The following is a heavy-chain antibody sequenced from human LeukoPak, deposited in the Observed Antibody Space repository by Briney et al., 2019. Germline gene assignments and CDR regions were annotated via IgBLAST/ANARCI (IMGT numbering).Heavy chain of an antibody. J-gene: IGHJ1*01. Sequence: SETLSLTCTLSGGSISSGSYYWSWIRQPAGKGLEWIGRIYTSGSTNYNPSLKSRVTMSVDTSKNQFSLKLSSVTAADTAVYYCARELYCSSTSCPSQHWGQGTLVTVSS. V-gene: IGHV4-61*02. CDR1: GGSISSGSYY. D-gene: IGHD2-2*01. CDR3: ARELYCSSTSCPSQH. CDR2: IYTSGST.